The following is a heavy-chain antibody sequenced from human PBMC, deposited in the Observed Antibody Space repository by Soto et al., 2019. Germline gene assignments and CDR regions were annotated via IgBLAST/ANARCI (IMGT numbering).Heavy chain of an antibody. CDR1: GFTFSSYW. V-gene: IGHV3-74*01. CDR2: INGDGSNT. CDR3: ARVCTGGSCYQFDS. D-gene: IGHD2-15*01. J-gene: IGHJ4*02. Sequence: EVHLVESGGGLVQPGGSLSLSCAASGFTFSSYWMHWVRQAPGKGLVWVSRINGDGSNTNYADSVKGRFTISRDNAKNTLYQQMNSLRADDTAVYYCARVCTGGSCYQFDSWGQGTLVTVSS.